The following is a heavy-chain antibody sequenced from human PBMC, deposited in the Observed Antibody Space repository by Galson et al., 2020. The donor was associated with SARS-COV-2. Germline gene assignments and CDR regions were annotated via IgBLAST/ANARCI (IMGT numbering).Heavy chain of an antibody. CDR3: AREDSNNAFPDYVDN. D-gene: IGHD3-22*01. J-gene: IGHJ4*02. CDR2: ISAYNGNT. V-gene: IGHV1-18*04. CDR1: GYTFTNFG. Sequence: ASVKVSCKTSGYTFTNFGVTWVRQAPGQGLEWMGWISAYNGNTNYARKFQGRVTVTADTSTRTAYMELRSLRYDDTAVYYCAREDSNNAFPDYVDNWGQGTLVTVSS.